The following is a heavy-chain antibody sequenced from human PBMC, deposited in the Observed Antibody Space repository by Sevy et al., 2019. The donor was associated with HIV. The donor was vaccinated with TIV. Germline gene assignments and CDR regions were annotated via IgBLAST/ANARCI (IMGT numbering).Heavy chain of an antibody. CDR1: GGSISSYY. CDR2: IYYSGST. D-gene: IGHD6-13*01. J-gene: IGHJ4*02. V-gene: IGHV4-59*01. Sequence: SETLSLTCTVSGGSISSYYWSWIRQPPGKGLEWIGYIYYSGSTNYNPSLKSRVTISVDTSKNQFSLKLSSVTAADTAVYYWAREDEAAADYWGQGTLVTVSS. CDR3: AREDEAAADY.